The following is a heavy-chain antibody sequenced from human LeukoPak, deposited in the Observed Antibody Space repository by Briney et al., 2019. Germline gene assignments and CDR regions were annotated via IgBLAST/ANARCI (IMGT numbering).Heavy chain of an antibody. D-gene: IGHD2-21*02. Sequence: ASVKVSCKTSGYSFINYYIHWVRQAPGQGLEWMGMINPGGGLTSYAQRLQGRLTMTGDTSTSTVYVELSSLRSEDTAVYYCARASGDFGYFDYWGQGTLVTVSS. CDR2: INPGGGLT. V-gene: IGHV1-46*04. CDR3: ARASGDFGYFDY. J-gene: IGHJ4*02. CDR1: GYSFINYY.